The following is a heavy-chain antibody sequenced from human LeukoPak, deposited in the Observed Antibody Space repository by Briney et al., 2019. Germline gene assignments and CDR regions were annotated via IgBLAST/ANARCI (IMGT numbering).Heavy chain of an antibody. D-gene: IGHD2-15*01. CDR2: ISGSGGST. CDR3: AKAHCSGGSCYSGFDP. CDR1: GGSISSYY. Sequence: PSETLSLTCTVSGGSISSYYWSWVRQAPGKGLEWVSAISGSGGSTYYADSVKGRFTISRDNSKNTLYLQMNSLRAEDTAVYYCAKAHCSGGSCYSGFDPWGQGTLVTVSS. J-gene: IGHJ5*02. V-gene: IGHV3-23*01.